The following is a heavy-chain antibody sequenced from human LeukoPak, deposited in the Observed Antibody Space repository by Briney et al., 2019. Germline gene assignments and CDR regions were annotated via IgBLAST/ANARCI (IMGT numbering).Heavy chain of an antibody. V-gene: IGHV3-9*01. Sequence: GGSLRLSCAASGFTFDDYAMHWVRQAPGKGLEWVSGISWNSGSIGYADSVKGRFTISRDNAKNSLYLQMNSLRAEDTVLYYCAKGTNYLNDAFDIWGQGTMVTVSS. CDR3: AKGTNYLNDAFDI. CDR2: ISWNSGSI. CDR1: GFTFDDYA. J-gene: IGHJ3*02. D-gene: IGHD4/OR15-4a*01.